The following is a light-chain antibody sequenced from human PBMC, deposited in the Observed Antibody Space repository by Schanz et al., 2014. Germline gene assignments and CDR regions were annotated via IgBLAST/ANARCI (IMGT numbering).Light chain of an antibody. CDR1: SSNIGTNT. CDR3: CSYAGSSNWV. Sequence: QSVLTQPPSASGTPGQRVTISCSGSSSNIGTNTVIWYQQLPGTAPKLLIHSTNQRPSGVPDRFSGSKSGTSASLAIIGLQSEYDADYYCCSYAGSSNWVFRGGTKLTVL. V-gene: IGLV1-44*01. J-gene: IGLJ3*02. CDR2: STN.